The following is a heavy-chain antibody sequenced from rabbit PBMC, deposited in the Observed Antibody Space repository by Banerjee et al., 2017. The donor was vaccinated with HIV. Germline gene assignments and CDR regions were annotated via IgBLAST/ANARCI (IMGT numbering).Heavy chain of an antibody. Sequence: QEQLEESGGDLVKPGASLTLTCTASGFSFSSYWMCWVRQAPGKGLEWIACIYAGDGGTYYASWAKGRITISKTPSTTVTLQMTSLTAADTATYFCARRADYAGGGNFNLWGPGTLVTVS. J-gene: IGHJ4*01. V-gene: IGHV1S45*01. D-gene: IGHD4-2*01. CDR2: IYAGDGGT. CDR1: GFSFSSYW. CDR3: ARRADYAGGGNFNL.